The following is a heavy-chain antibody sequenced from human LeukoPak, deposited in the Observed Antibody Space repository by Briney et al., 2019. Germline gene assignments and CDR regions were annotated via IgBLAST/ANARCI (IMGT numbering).Heavy chain of an antibody. CDR2: IYHSGST. J-gene: IGHJ5*02. D-gene: IGHD3-9*01. Sequence: KPSETLSLTCTVSGGSISNYYWSWIRQPPGKGLEWIGSIYHSGSTYYNPSLKSRVTISVDTSKNQFSLKLSSVTAADTAVYYCARAPQDDRYNWFDPWGQGTLVTVSS. CDR3: ARAPQDDRYNWFDP. CDR1: GGSISNYY. V-gene: IGHV4-38-2*02.